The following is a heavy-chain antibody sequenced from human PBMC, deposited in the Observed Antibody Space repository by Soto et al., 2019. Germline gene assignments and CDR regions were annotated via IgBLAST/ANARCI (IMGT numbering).Heavy chain of an antibody. CDR1: GGTFTGYY. J-gene: IGHJ6*02. CDR2: INPNSGGT. V-gene: IGHV1-2*02. Sequence: VKRSSNASGGTFTGYYMHWVRQAPGQGLEWMGWINPNSGGTNYAQKFQGRVTMTRDTSISTAYMELSRLRSDDTAVYYCARGALYSSGWYDLNYYYFYCMDGWGHGPTVTVSS. CDR3: ARGALYSSGWYDLNYYYFYCMDG. D-gene: IGHD6-19*01.